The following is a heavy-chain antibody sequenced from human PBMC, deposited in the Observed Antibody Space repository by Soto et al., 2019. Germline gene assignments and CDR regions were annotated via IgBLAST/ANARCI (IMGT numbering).Heavy chain of an antibody. CDR1: GGSFSGYY. V-gene: IGHV4-34*10. CDR2: IHYSGDS. Sequence: SETLSLTCAVSGGSFSGYYWSWIRQPPGKGLEWIGYIHYSGDSYDNPSLTSRITMSMDVSKNQFSLNLRSVTAADTAIYYCARDVNDSSGSQGFDYWGQGTLVTVSS. CDR3: ARDVNDSSGSQGFDY. D-gene: IGHD3-22*01. J-gene: IGHJ4*02.